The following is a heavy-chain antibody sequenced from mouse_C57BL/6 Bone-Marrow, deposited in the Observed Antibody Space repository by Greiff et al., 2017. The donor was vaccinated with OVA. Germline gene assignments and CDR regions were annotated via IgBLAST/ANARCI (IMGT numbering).Heavy chain of an antibody. D-gene: IGHD2-4*01. V-gene: IGHV2-6*01. CDR2: IWGVGST. Sequence: VQRVESGPGLVAPSQSLSITCTVSGFSLTSYGVDWVRQSPGKGLEWLGVIWGVGSTNYNSALKSRLSISKDNSKSQVFLKMNSLQTDDTAMYYCASYDYDGAYWGQGTLVTVSA. CDR3: ASYDYDGAY. CDR1: GFSLTSYG. J-gene: IGHJ3*01.